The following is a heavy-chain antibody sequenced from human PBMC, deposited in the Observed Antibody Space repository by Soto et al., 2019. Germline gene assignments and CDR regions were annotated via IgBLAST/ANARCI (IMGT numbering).Heavy chain of an antibody. D-gene: IGHD3-10*01. CDR1: GFTFSSYW. CDR3: ARIASSGRGWDV. CDR2: IKQDGSEE. V-gene: IGHV3-7*01. Sequence: EVQLVESGGGLVQPGGSLRLSCVDSGFTFSSYWMSWLRQAPVKGLEWVGNIKQDGSEENYVDSVKGRFTISRDNAKNSMYLQMNSLRAEDTAVYYCARIASSGRGWDVWGQGTTVVVSS. J-gene: IGHJ6*02.